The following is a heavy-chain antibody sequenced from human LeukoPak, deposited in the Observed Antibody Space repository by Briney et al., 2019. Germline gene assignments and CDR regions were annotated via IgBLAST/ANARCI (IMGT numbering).Heavy chain of an antibody. CDR3: ARDVWRGVAGYYFDY. CDR1: GYTLTSYF. J-gene: IGHJ4*02. D-gene: IGHD3-3*01. V-gene: IGHV1-46*01. CDR2: INPSNGYT. Sequence: ASVKLSCKASGYTLTSYFMHLVRQAPGQGLEWMGLINPSNGYTNFAQKFQGRATMTRDTSTSTVYVELSSLTSEDTATYYCARDVWRGVAGYYFDYWGQGTLVTVSS.